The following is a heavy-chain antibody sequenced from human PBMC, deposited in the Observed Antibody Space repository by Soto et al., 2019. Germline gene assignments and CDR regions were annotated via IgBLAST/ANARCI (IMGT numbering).Heavy chain of an antibody. CDR1: GFTCTRYS. J-gene: IGHJ4*02. V-gene: IGHV3-21*01. Sequence: EVQLVESGGGLVKPGGSLRLSCAASGFTCTRYSMNWVRHAPGKGLEWVSSISSTTNYIYYADSMKGRFTVSRDNATNSVYLEMNSLSAEDTAVYYCARESEDLTSNFDYWGQGTLVTVSS. CDR2: ISSTTNYI. CDR3: ARESEDLTSNFDY.